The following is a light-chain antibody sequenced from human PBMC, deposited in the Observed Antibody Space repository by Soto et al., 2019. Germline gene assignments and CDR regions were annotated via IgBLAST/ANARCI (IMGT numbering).Light chain of an antibody. Sequence: EIVMTQSPATLSVSPGERATLSCRASQSVSSNLAWYQQKPGQAPRLLIYGASTRATGIPARFSGSGSGTELTLTISSLQSEDFAVYYCQQYNNWPLMYTFGQGTKVDIK. CDR2: GAS. V-gene: IGKV3-15*01. CDR1: QSVSSN. CDR3: QQYNNWPLMYT. J-gene: IGKJ2*01.